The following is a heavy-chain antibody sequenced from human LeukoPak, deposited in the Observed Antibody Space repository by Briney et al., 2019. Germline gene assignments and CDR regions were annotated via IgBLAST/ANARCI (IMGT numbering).Heavy chain of an antibody. V-gene: IGHV3-30*04. D-gene: IGHD1-26*01. Sequence: GGSLRLSCAASGFTFSSYAMHWVRQAPGKGLEWVAVISYDGSNKYYADSVKGRFTISRDNSKNTLYLQMNSLRAEDTAVYYCARELAWELPADYYYYGMDVWGQGTTVTVSS. CDR2: ISYDGSNK. J-gene: IGHJ6*02. CDR3: ARELAWELPADYYYYGMDV. CDR1: GFTFSSYA.